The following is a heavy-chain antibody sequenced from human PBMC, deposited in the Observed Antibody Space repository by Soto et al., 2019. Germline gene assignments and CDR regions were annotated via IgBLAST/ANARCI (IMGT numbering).Heavy chain of an antibody. Sequence: SETLSLTCAVSGGSISSGGYSWSWIRQPPGKGLEWIGYIYHSGSTYYNPSLKSRVTISVDRSKNQFSLKLSSVTAADTAVYYCARAKAPLYSSSWYWFDPWGQGPLVTVSS. CDR2: IYHSGST. CDR1: GGSISSGGYS. J-gene: IGHJ5*02. CDR3: ARAKAPLYSSSWYWFDP. V-gene: IGHV4-30-2*01. D-gene: IGHD6-13*01.